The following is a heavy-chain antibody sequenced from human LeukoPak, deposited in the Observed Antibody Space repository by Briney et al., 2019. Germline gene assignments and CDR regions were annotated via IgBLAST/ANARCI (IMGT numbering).Heavy chain of an antibody. V-gene: IGHV1-24*01. Sequence: GASVTVSFKVSGYTLTELSMHWVRQAPGKGLEWMGGFDPEDGETIYAQKFQGRVTMTEDTSTDTAYMELSSLRSEDTAVYYCASGYEGNWFDPWGQGTLVTVSS. CDR2: FDPEDGET. D-gene: IGHD5-12*01. CDR1: GYTLTELS. CDR3: ASGYEGNWFDP. J-gene: IGHJ5*02.